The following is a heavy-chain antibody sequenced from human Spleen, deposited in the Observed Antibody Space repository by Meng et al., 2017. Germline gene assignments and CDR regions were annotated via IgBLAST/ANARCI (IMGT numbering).Heavy chain of an antibody. D-gene: IGHD5-18*01. CDR3: ARASYSYDSWFDP. V-gene: IGHV4-4*02. CDR1: GGSISSSNW. CDR2: IYHSGST. J-gene: IGHJ5*02. Sequence: QVQLQESGPGLVKPSGTLSLTCAVSGGSISSSNWWSWVRQPPGKGLEWIGEIYHSGSTNYNPSLKSRVTISVDTSRSQFSLNLNTVTAADTAVYYCARASYSYDSWFDPWGQGTLVTVSS.